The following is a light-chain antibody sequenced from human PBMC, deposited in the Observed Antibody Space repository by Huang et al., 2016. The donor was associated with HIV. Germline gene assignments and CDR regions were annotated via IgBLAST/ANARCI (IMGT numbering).Light chain of an antibody. CDR1: QSINNY. V-gene: IGKV1-5*03. Sequence: DVQMTQSPSTLSAYVGDRITITCRASQSINNYLAWYQQKAGKAPDRLIYKASTLDSGVPSRFSGSGSGTTFTLTISNLQPDDFATYYCQQYDSYWTFGQGTKVE. CDR2: KAS. J-gene: IGKJ1*01. CDR3: QQYDSYWT.